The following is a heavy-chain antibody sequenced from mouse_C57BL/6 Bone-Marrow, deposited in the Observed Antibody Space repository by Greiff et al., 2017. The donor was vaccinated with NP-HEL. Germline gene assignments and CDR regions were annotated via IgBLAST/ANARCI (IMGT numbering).Heavy chain of an antibody. D-gene: IGHD4-1*01. J-gene: IGHJ3*01. CDR2: ISDGGSYT. Sequence: EVNLVESGGGLVKPGGSLKLSCAASGFTFSSYAMSWVRQTPEKRLEWVATISDGGSYTYYPDNVKGRFTISRDNAKNNLYLQMSHLKSEDTAMYYCARADWDGAWFAYWGQGTLVTVSA. V-gene: IGHV5-4*03. CDR1: GFTFSSYA. CDR3: ARADWDGAWFAY.